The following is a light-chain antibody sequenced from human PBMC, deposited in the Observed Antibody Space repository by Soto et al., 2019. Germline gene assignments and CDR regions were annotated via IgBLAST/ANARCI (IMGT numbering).Light chain of an antibody. CDR1: QGISSY. CDR2: AAS. CDR3: QRRNSYLLT. V-gene: IGKV1-9*01. J-gene: IGKJ4*02. Sequence: LTKTPSSLSAYVGDRVTITCRRSQGISSYLAWYQQKPGKAPKLLSYAASTLQSGVASRFSGSGSGTDFTLTSCCLQPENIATYSCQRRNSYLLTFGGGNTVDSK.